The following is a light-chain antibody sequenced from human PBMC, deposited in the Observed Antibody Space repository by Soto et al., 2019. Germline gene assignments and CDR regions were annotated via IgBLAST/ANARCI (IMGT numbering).Light chain of an antibody. CDR2: SDD. CDR3: AAWDGNLKGWL. Sequence: QSGLTQPPSASGTPGQRVTISCSGDTSNIGSQTVNWYQQFPGTAPRLLVYSDDQWPSGVPDRFSGSKSGTSASLAINGLQSEDEATYYCAAWDGNLKGWLFGGGTTLTVL. J-gene: IGLJ3*02. V-gene: IGLV1-44*01. CDR1: TSNIGSQT.